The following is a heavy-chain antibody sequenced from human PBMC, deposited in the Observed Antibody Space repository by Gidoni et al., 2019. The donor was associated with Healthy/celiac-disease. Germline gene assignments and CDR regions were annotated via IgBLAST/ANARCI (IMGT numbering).Heavy chain of an antibody. CDR1: GGSISSSSYY. D-gene: IGHD6-13*01. CDR3: AIGIAAAGDAFDI. CDR2: IYYSGST. Sequence: QLQLQESGPGLVTPSETLSLTCTVSGGSISSSSYYWGWIRQPPGKGLEWIGSIYYSGSTYYNPSLKSRVTISVDTSKNQFSLKLSSVTAADTAVYYCAIGIAAAGDAFDIWGQGTMVTVSS. V-gene: IGHV4-39*01. J-gene: IGHJ3*02.